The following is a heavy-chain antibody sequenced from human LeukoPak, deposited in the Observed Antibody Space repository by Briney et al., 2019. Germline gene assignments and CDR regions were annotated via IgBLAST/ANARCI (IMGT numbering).Heavy chain of an antibody. J-gene: IGHJ4*02. CDR2: IYSGGST. Sequence: GGSLRLSCAASGFTVSSNYMSWVRQAPGKGLEWVSVIYSGGSTYYADSVKGRFTISRDNSKNTLYLQMNSLRAEDTAVYFCASTSMVRGVILNLFDYWGQGTLVTVSS. CDR1: GFTVSSNY. D-gene: IGHD3-10*01. CDR3: ASTSMVRGVILNLFDY. V-gene: IGHV3-66*01.